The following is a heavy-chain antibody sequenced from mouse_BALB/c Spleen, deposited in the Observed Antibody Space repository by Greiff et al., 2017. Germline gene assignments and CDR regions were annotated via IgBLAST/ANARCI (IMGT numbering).Heavy chain of an antibody. J-gene: IGHJ4*01. CDR3: ARGYGNLGYYAMDY. Sequence: DVHLVESGGGLVKPGGSLKLSCAASGFTFSDYYMYWVRQTPEKRLEWVATISDGGSYTYYPDSVKGRFTISRDNAKNNLYLQMSSLKSEDTAMYYCARGYGNLGYYAMDYWGQGTSVTVSS. CDR1: GFTFSDYY. V-gene: IGHV5-4*02. CDR2: ISDGGSYT. D-gene: IGHD2-1*01.